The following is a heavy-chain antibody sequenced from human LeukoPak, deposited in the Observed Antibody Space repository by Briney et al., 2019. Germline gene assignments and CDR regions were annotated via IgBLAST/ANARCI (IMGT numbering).Heavy chain of an antibody. J-gene: IGHJ5*02. V-gene: IGHV1-2*02. Sequence: ASVKVSCKASGYTFTGYYMHWVRQAPGQGLEWMGWINPNSGGTNYAQKFQGRVTMTRDTSISTAYMELSRLRSDDTAVYYCARDRSGSYYNWFDPWGQGTLVTVSS. D-gene: IGHD1-26*01. CDR3: ARDRSGSYYNWFDP. CDR2: INPNSGGT. CDR1: GYTFTGYY.